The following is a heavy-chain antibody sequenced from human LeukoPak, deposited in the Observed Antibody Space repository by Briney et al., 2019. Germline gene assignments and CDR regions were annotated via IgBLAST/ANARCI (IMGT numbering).Heavy chain of an antibody. CDR1: GGSISSSSYY. Sequence: PSETLSLTCTVSGGSISSSSYYWGWIRQPPGKGLEWIGYIYYSGSTNYNPSLKSRVTISVDTSKNQFSLKLSSVTAADTAVYYCARLEYYDSSARYWYSDLWGRGTLVTVSS. J-gene: IGHJ2*01. D-gene: IGHD3-22*01. V-gene: IGHV4-61*05. CDR3: ARLEYYDSSARYWYSDL. CDR2: IYYSGST.